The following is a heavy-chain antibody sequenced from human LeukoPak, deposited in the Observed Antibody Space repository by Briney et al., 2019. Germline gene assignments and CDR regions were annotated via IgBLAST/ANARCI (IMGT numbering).Heavy chain of an antibody. CDR2: IYYSGST. Sequence: SETLSLTCTVSGGSISSYYWSWLRQPPGKGLEWIGYIYYSGSTNYNPSLKSRVTISVDTSKNQFSLKLSSVTAADTAVFYCARHGDIYYYYYMDVWGKGTKVTVSS. J-gene: IGHJ6*03. D-gene: IGHD7-27*01. V-gene: IGHV4-59*08. CDR1: GGSISSYY. CDR3: ARHGDIYYYYYMDV.